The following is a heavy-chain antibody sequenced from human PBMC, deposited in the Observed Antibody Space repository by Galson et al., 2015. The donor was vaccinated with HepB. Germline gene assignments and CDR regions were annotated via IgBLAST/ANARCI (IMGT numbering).Heavy chain of an antibody. CDR1: GFIFSNYA. V-gene: IGHV3-23*01. CDR3: VSSGDYNYWEDDFDY. Sequence: SLRLSCAASGFIFSNYAMSWVRQVPGKGLEWVSTISGSIGSTYYADSVKGRFTISRDNSQSTLYLHMNSLRVEDTAVYYCVSSGDYNYWEDDFDYWGQGTLVTVSS. D-gene: IGHD5-24*01. CDR2: ISGSIGST. J-gene: IGHJ4*02.